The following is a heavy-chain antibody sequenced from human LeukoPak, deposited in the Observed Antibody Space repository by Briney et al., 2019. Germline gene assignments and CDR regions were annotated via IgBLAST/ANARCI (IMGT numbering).Heavy chain of an antibody. Sequence: GGSLRLSCAASGFTFSSYSMNWVRQAPGKGLEWVSFISTSSIYIYYADSLKGRFTISRDNAKNSLYLQMNSLRAEDTAVYYCAGGPSGYHNTGGQGTLVTVSS. CDR1: GFTFSSYS. CDR2: ISTSSIYI. CDR3: AGGPSGYHNT. D-gene: IGHD5-12*01. J-gene: IGHJ4*02. V-gene: IGHV3-21*01.